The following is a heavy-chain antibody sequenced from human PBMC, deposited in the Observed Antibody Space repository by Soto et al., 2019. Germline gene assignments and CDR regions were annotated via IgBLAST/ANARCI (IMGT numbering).Heavy chain of an antibody. CDR3: ARDFLRWDYFDY. V-gene: IGHV3-23*01. Sequence: PGGSLRLSCAASGFTFSGFAMNWVRQAPGKGLEWVAGISGSGSSTYYADSVKGRLTISRDNSKNTLYLQMNSLRAEDTAVYYCARDFLRWDYFDYWGQGTLVTVS. CDR2: ISGSGSST. CDR1: GFTFSGFA. D-gene: IGHD1-26*01. J-gene: IGHJ4*02.